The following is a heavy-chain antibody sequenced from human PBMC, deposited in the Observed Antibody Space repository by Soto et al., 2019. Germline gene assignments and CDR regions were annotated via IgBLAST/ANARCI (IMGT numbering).Heavy chain of an antibody. V-gene: IGHV1-69*13. CDR1: GGTFSSYA. D-gene: IGHD6-13*01. Sequence: SVKVSCKASGGTFSSYAISWVRQAPGQGLEWMGGIIPIFGTANYAQKFQGRVTITADESTSTAYMELSSLRSEDTAVYYCARDTAAGNYYYYGMDVWGQGTTVTVSS. CDR2: IIPIFGTA. CDR3: ARDTAAGNYYYYGMDV. J-gene: IGHJ6*02.